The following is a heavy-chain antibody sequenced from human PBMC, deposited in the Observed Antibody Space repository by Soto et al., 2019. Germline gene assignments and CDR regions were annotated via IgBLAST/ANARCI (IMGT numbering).Heavy chain of an antibody. V-gene: IGHV1-69*01. Sequence: QVQLVQSGAEVKKPGSSVKVSCKASGGTFSSYAISWVRQAPGQGLEWMGGIIPIFGTANYAQKFQGRVTITADESTSTAYMELSRLRSEDTAVYYCARVGGVVVVPAAIGWFDPWGQGTLVTVSS. CDR1: GGTFSSYA. J-gene: IGHJ5*02. CDR2: IIPIFGTA. CDR3: ARVGGVVVVPAAIGWFDP. D-gene: IGHD2-2*01.